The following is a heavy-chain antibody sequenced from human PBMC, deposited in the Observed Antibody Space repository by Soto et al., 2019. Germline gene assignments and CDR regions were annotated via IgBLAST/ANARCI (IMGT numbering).Heavy chain of an antibody. Sequence: SETLSLTCAVYGGSFSGYYWSWIRQPPGKGLEWIGEINHSGSTNYNPSLKSRVTISVGTSKNQFSLKLSSVTAADTAVYYCARGRGYSSSWRDYWGQGTLVTVSS. V-gene: IGHV4-34*01. CDR2: INHSGST. CDR3: ARGRGYSSSWRDY. J-gene: IGHJ4*02. D-gene: IGHD6-13*01. CDR1: GGSFSGYY.